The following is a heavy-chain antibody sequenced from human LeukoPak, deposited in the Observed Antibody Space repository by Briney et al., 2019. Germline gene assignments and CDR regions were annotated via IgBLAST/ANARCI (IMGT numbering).Heavy chain of an antibody. CDR3: ATGGPRLDYYDSSGYYGLGAFDI. D-gene: IGHD3-22*01. CDR2: IYYSGST. V-gene: IGHV4-59*01. Sequence: ETLSLTCTVSGGSISSYYWSWIRQPPGKGLEWIGYIYYSGSTNYIPSLKSRVTISVDTSKNQFSLKLSSVTAADTAVYYCATGGPRLDYYDSSGYYGLGAFDIWGQGTMVTVSS. CDR1: GGSISSYY. J-gene: IGHJ3*02.